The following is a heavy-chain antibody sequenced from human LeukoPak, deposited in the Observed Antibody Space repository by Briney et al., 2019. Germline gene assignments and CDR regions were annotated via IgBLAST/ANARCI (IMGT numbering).Heavy chain of an antibody. CDR2: INPIFGTA. CDR3: ARETLPTYYDILTIDE. V-gene: IGHV1-69*13. CDR1: GGTFSSYA. D-gene: IGHD3-9*01. J-gene: IGHJ4*02. Sequence: SVKVSCKASGGTFSSYAISWVRQAPGQGLEWMGGINPIFGTANYAQKFQGRVTITADESTSTAYMELSSLRSEDTAVYYCARETLPTYYDILTIDEWGQGTLVTVSS.